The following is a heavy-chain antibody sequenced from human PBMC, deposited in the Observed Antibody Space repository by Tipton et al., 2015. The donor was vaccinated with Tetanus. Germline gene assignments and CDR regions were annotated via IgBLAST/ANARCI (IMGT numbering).Heavy chain of an antibody. CDR1: GFTFSGNG. J-gene: IGHJ4*02. CDR2: IWYDGSKK. CDR3: ARYTGSSGGGSFDY. D-gene: IGHD6-6*01. V-gene: IGHV3-33*01. Sequence: SLRLSCAASGFTFSGNGMHWVRQAPGKGLEWVAVIWYDGSKKYYIDSVKGRFTISRDNSKSTLYLQMSNLRPEDTALYYCARYTGSSGGGSFDYWGQGTLVTVSS.